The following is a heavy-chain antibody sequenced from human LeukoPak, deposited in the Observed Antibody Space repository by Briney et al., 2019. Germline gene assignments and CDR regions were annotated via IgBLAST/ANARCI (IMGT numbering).Heavy chain of an antibody. J-gene: IGHJ3*02. CDR3: ARGRSPTYYDFWSGYSGPDAFDI. CDR1: GYTFTSYG. V-gene: IGHV1-18*01. D-gene: IGHD3-3*01. Sequence: ASVKVSCKASGYTFTSYGISWVRQAPGQGLEWMGWISAYNGNTNYAQKLQGRVTMTTDTSTSTAYMELRSLRSDDTAVYYCARGRSPTYYDFWSGYSGPDAFDIWGQGTVVTVSS. CDR2: ISAYNGNT.